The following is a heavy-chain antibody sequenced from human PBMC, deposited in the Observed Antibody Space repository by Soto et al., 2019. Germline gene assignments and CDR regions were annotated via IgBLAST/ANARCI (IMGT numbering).Heavy chain of an antibody. CDR3: ASNVGIAVAGSLYYFDY. CDR1: GGSISSGGYY. J-gene: IGHJ4*02. D-gene: IGHD6-19*01. V-gene: IGHV4-31*03. CDR2: IYYSGST. Sequence: PSETLSLTCTVSGGSISSGGYYWSWIRQHPGKGLEWIGYIYYSGSTYYNPSLKSRVTISVDTSKNQFSLKLSSVTAADTAVYYCASNVGIAVAGSLYYFDYWGQGTLVTVSS.